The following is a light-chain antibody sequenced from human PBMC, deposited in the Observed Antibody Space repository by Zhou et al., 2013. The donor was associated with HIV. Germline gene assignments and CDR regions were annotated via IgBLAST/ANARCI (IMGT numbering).Light chain of an antibody. V-gene: IGKV1-9*01. Sequence: DIQMTQSPSSLSASVGDRVTITCRASHDIESYLAWYQQRPGKAPKLLIYAASTLQSGVPSRFSGSGSGTEFTLTISSLQPEDVATYYCQQLSSYPRSSFGQGTKLEVK. CDR3: QQLSSYPRSS. CDR1: HDIESY. J-gene: IGKJ2*04. CDR2: AAS.